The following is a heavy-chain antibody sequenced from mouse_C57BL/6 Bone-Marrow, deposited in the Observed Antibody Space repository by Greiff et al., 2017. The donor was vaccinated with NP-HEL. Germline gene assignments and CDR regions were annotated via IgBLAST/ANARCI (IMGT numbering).Heavy chain of an antibody. J-gene: IGHJ4*01. V-gene: IGHV14-4*01. CDR1: GYEFSNYW. D-gene: IGHD1-1*01. CDR3: TTGGSSPYAMDY. Sequence: EVQLQQSGAELVKPGASVKISCKASGYEFSNYWMNWVKQRPEQGLEWIGWIDPENGDTEYASKFQGKATITADTSSNTAYLQLSSLTSEDTAVYYCTTGGSSPYAMDYWGQGTSVTVSS. CDR2: IDPENGDT.